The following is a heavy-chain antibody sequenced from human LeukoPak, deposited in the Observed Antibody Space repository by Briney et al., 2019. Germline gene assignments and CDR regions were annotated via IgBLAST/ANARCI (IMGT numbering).Heavy chain of an antibody. CDR1: GGSFSDYY. J-gene: IGHJ4*02. V-gene: IGHV4-34*01. Sequence: PSETLSLTCAVYGGSFSDYYWSWIRQPPGKGLEWIGEINHSGSTNYSPSLKSRVTISVDTSKNQFSLKLSSVTAADTAVYYCARVITAVGTDYWGQGTLVTVSS. CDR2: INHSGST. CDR3: ARVITAVGTDY. D-gene: IGHD6-13*01.